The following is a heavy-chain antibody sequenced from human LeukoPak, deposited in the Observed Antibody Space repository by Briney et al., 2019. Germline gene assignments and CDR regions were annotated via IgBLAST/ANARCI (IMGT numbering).Heavy chain of an antibody. CDR2: IYGSGST. CDR3: ARLYGYCSGGSCYVPPRLDV. V-gene: IGHV4-4*07. Sequence: PSETLSLTCTVSGGSIRSYWSWIRQPAGKGLEWVGRIYGSGSTNYNPSLKSRVTISVDTSKNQFSLKLSSVTAADTAVYYCARLYGYCSGGSCYVPPRLDVWGKGTTVTISS. CDR1: GGSIRSY. J-gene: IGHJ6*04. D-gene: IGHD2-15*01.